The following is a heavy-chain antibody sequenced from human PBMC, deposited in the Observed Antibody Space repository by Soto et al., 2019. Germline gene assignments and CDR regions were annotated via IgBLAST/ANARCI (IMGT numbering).Heavy chain of an antibody. CDR2: VSSDGSFT. D-gene: IGHD3-10*01. J-gene: IGHJ4*02. V-gene: IGHV3-74*01. CDR1: GFTFSKYW. CDR3: AREGDMGSSAFDC. Sequence: EVQLVESGGGLVQPGGSLRLSCAASGFTFSKYWMHWVRQAPGKGLVWVARVSSDGSFTYYADSVTGRFTISRDNAQNTLYLQMSTLRPDDTSVYYCAREGDMGSSAFDCWGQGTLVTVSS.